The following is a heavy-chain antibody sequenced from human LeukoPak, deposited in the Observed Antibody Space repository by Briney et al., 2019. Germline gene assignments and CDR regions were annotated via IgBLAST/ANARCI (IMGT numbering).Heavy chain of an antibody. CDR1: GFTFSPYA. Sequence: GRSLRLSCAASGFTFSPYAMHWVRQAPGKGLEWVSYISGSGNAKHYIDSVKGRFTISRDNAKNALYLQMNSLRAEDTAVYFCARDHVYAFDYWGQGTQVTVSS. J-gene: IGHJ4*02. CDR2: ISGSGNAK. CDR3: ARDHVYAFDY. V-gene: IGHV3-48*01. D-gene: IGHD2/OR15-2a*01.